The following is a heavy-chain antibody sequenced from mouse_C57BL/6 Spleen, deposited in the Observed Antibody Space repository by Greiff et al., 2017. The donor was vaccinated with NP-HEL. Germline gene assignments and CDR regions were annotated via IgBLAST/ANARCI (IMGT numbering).Heavy chain of an antibody. Sequence: VKVVESGAELARPGASVKLSCKASGYTFTSYGISWVKQRTGQGLEWIGEIYPRSGNTYYNEKFKGKATLTADKSSSTAYMELRSLTSEDSAVYFCARHYSNYEAWFAYWGQGTLVTVSA. CDR2: IYPRSGNT. CDR3: ARHYSNYEAWFAY. CDR1: GYTFTSYG. D-gene: IGHD2-5*01. J-gene: IGHJ3*01. V-gene: IGHV1-81*01.